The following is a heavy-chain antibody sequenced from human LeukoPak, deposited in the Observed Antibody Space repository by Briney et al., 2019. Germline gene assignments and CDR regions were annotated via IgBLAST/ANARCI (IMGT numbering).Heavy chain of an antibody. CDR1: GYTFTSYG. J-gene: IGHJ6*02. Sequence: ASVKVSCKASGYTFTSYGIRWVRQAPGQGLEWMGWISAYNGNTNYAQKLQGRVTMTTDTSTSTAYMELRRLRSDDTAVYYCAREAQVKIFGVVIYYAYYGMDVWGQGTTVTVSS. D-gene: IGHD3-3*01. V-gene: IGHV1-18*01. CDR2: ISAYNGNT. CDR3: AREAQVKIFGVVIYYAYYGMDV.